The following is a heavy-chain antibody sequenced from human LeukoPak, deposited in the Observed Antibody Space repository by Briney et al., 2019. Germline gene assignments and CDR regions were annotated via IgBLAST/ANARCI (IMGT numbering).Heavy chain of an antibody. D-gene: IGHD4-11*01. Sequence: PGGSLRLSCAASGFSFMTYSMNWVRQAPGKGLEWVSSISLRGTYLYYSDSVKGRFTVSRDDAKNSLSLQMNSLRAEDTAIYYCARVNWELTTEDYWGQGTLVTVSS. CDR1: GFSFMTYS. V-gene: IGHV3-21*01. J-gene: IGHJ4*02. CDR2: ISLRGTYL. CDR3: ARVNWELTTEDY.